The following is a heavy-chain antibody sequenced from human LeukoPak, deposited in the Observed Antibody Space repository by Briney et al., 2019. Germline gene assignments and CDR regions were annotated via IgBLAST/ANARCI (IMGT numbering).Heavy chain of an antibody. CDR1: GFTCSNYA. Sequence: GGSLRLSCVASGFTCSNYAMHWVRQAPGKGLEWAAVISHDAKEKYYGDPVKGRFTISRDNSKNTLYLQMNNIRAEDTATYYCAKGVFGSRSTSFADSWGQGALVTVSS. CDR2: ISHDAKEK. CDR3: AKGVFGSRSTSFADS. D-gene: IGHD3-10*01. J-gene: IGHJ4*02. V-gene: IGHV3-30*18.